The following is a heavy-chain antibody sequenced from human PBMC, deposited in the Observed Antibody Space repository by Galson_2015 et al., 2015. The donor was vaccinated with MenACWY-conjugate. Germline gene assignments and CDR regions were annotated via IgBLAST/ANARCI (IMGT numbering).Heavy chain of an antibody. V-gene: IGHV3-74*03. CDR2: ITVDATST. J-gene: IGHJ4*02. Sequence: SLRLSCAASGFTIGRYWIHWVRQVPGKGPVWISCITVDATSTEFADSVKGRFALSRDNARNTVYLQMNSLTAEDTAVYYCARDLTTCYFDYWGQGTLVTVSS. D-gene: IGHD4/OR15-4a*01. CDR3: ARDLTTCYFDY. CDR1: GFTIGRYW.